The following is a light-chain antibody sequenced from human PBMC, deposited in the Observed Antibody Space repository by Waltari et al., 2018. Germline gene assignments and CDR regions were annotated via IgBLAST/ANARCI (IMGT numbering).Light chain of an antibody. V-gene: IGLV2-14*01. J-gene: IGLJ3*02. CDR1: FGDVGAYDS. Sequence: QSALTQPASVFGSPGQSITFSCTGAFGDVGAYDSVPWSQQLPGRAPNLLIYVVSHRPSGVSDRLSGSKSGNTASLTISGLQPEDEADYYCSSYTTRGTWVFGGGTKLTVL. CDR3: SSYTTRGTWV. CDR2: VVS.